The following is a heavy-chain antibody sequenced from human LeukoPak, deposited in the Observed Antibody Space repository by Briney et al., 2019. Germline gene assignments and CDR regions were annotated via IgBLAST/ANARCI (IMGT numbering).Heavy chain of an antibody. V-gene: IGHV1-8*03. CDR2: INPNSGNT. J-gene: IGHJ6*03. CDR1: GYTFTGYY. D-gene: IGHD6-19*01. Sequence: ASVKVSCKASGYTFTGYYMHWVRQAPGQGLEWMGWINPNSGNTGYAQKFQGRVTITRNTSISTAYMELSSLRSEDTAVYYCARAAGSGWYVEYMDVWGKGTTVTVSS. CDR3: ARAAGSGWYVEYMDV.